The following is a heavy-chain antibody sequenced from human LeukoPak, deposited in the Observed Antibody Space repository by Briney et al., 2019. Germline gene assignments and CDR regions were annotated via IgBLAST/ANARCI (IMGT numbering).Heavy chain of an antibody. D-gene: IGHD6-13*01. Sequence: PGGSLRLSCAASGFTFSSYAMSWVRQAPGKGLEWVSGISWNSGSIGYADSVKGRFTISRDNAKNSLYLQMNSLRAEDTALYYCAKDIKGGSSWYRAYYYGMDVWGQGTTVTVSS. J-gene: IGHJ6*02. CDR3: AKDIKGGSSWYRAYYYGMDV. CDR1: GFTFSSYA. V-gene: IGHV3-9*01. CDR2: ISWNSGSI.